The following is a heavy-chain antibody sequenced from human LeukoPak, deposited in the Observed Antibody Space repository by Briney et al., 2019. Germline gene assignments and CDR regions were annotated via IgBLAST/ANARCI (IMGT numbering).Heavy chain of an antibody. CDR1: GGTFSSYA. CDR3: ARAGHYGGNSLDY. V-gene: IGHV1-69*13. J-gene: IGHJ4*02. Sequence: SVKVSCKASGGTFSSYAISWVRQAPGQGLEWMGGIIPIFGTANYAQKFQGRVTITADESTSTAYMELSSLRSGDTAVYYCARAGHYGGNSLDYWGQGTLVTVSS. CDR2: IIPIFGTA. D-gene: IGHD4-23*01.